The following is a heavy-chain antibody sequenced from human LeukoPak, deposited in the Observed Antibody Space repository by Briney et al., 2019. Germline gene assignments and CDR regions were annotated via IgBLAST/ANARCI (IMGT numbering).Heavy chain of an antibody. D-gene: IGHD3-10*01. J-gene: IGHJ5*02. CDR2: ISYDGSNK. Sequence: GRSLRLSCAASGFTFSSYAMHWVRQAPGKGLEWVAVISYDGSNKYYADSVKGRLTISRDNSKNTLYLQMNSLRAEDTAVYYCARDAGRASNWFDPWGQGTLVTVSS. CDR3: ARDAGRASNWFDP. V-gene: IGHV3-30-3*01. CDR1: GFTFSSYA.